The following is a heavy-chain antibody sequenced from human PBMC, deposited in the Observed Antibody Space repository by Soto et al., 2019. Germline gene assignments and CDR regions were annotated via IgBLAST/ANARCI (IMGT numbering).Heavy chain of an antibody. Sequence: ASVKVSCKASGYTFTSYYMHWVRQAPGQGLEWMGIINPSGGSTSYAQKFQGRVTMTRDTSTSTVYMELSSLRSEDTAVYYCARGWYYDILTGYYSVRYFDYWGQGTLVTVSS. J-gene: IGHJ4*02. CDR2: INPSGGST. CDR3: ARGWYYDILTGYYSVRYFDY. V-gene: IGHV1-46*01. D-gene: IGHD3-9*01. CDR1: GYTFTSYY.